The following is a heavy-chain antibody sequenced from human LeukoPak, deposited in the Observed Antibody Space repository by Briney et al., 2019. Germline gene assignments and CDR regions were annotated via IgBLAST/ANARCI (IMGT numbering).Heavy chain of an antibody. Sequence: SETLSLTCSVSGGFISSGGYYWNWIRQHPGKGLEWIGYIYYSGSIYYNPSLKSRVTISVDTSKNHLSLKLTSVTAADTAIYFCAREGDMLLNYYYGMDVWGQGTTVTVSS. V-gene: IGHV4-31*02. J-gene: IGHJ6*02. CDR2: IYYSGSI. D-gene: IGHD2-15*01. CDR1: GGFISSGGYY. CDR3: AREGDMLLNYYYGMDV.